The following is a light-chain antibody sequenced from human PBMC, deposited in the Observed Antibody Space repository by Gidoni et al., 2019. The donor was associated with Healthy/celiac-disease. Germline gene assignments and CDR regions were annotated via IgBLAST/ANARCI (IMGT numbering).Light chain of an antibody. Sequence: DIQLTQSPSSLYASVGDRVTITCRASQSISSYLNWYQHKPGKATKLLIYAASSLQSGVPSRFSGSGSGTDFTLTISSLQPEDFATYYCQQSYSTPYTFGQXTKLEIK. CDR3: QQSYSTPYT. CDR1: QSISSY. V-gene: IGKV1-39*01. J-gene: IGKJ2*01. CDR2: AAS.